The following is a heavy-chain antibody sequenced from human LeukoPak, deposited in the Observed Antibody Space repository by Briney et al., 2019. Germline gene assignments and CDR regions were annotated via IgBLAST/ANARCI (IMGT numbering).Heavy chain of an antibody. J-gene: IGHJ3*02. Sequence: PSETLSLTCTVSGGSISSYYWSWIRQPAGKGLEWIGRIYTSGSTNYNPSLKSRVTMSVDTSKNQFSLKLGSVTAADTAVYYCARCLSVFAAAGGCWAFDIWGQGTMVTVSS. V-gene: IGHV4-4*07. D-gene: IGHD6-13*01. CDR2: IYTSGST. CDR1: GGSISSYY. CDR3: ARCLSVFAAAGGCWAFDI.